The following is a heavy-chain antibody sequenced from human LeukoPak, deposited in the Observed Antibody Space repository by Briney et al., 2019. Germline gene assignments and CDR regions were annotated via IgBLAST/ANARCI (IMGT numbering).Heavy chain of an antibody. CDR1: GGSVRDTTYY. CDR3: ARAPRGYSYGIDY. CDR2: IYYSGNT. D-gene: IGHD5-18*01. V-gene: IGHV4-39*07. Sequence: KPPETLSLTCTVSGGSVRDTTYYWGWIRQPPGKGLEWIGSIYYSGNTYYNPSLMSRVTISVDTSKNQFSLNLSSVTAADTAVYYCARAPRGYSYGIDYWGQGTLVTVSS. J-gene: IGHJ4*02.